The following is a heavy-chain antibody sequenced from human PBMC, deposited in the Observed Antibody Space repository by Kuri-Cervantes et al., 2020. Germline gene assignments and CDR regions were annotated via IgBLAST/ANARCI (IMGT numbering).Heavy chain of an antibody. Sequence: GESLKISCAASGFTVSSNYMSWVRQAPGKGLEWVSVIYADGKTFYADSVKGRFTISRDILKNTLFLQMSGLRAEDTALYFCAREGKSVQAFDYWGQGTLVTVSS. CDR2: IYADGKT. J-gene: IGHJ4*02. CDR1: GFTVSSNY. CDR3: AREGKSVQAFDY. V-gene: IGHV3-53*01.